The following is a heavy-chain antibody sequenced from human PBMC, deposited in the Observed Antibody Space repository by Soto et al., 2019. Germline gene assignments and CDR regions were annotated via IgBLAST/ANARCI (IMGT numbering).Heavy chain of an antibody. CDR3: AREQVDTAMDPDYYYGMDV. Sequence: SETLSLTCTVSGGSISSSSYYRGWIRQPPGKGLEWIGYIYYSGTTYYNTSIKSRVTISVDTSKNQFSLKLTSVTAEDTAVYYCAREQVDTAMDPDYYYGMDVWGQGTTVTVSS. CDR2: IYYSGTT. D-gene: IGHD5-18*01. V-gene: IGHV4-39*07. CDR1: GGSISSSSYY. J-gene: IGHJ6*02.